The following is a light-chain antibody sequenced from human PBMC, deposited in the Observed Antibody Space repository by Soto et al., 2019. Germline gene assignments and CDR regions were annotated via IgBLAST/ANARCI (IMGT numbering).Light chain of an antibody. V-gene: IGKV3-15*01. CDR3: QQYNNWPYWT. CDR1: QSVSSN. CDR2: GAS. Sequence: EIVMTQSPATLSVSPGERATLSCRASQSVSSNLAWYQQKPGQAPRLLIYGASTRATGIPARFSGSGSGTDFSLTISSLQSEAFAVYYCQQYNNWPYWTFGQGTKVEFK. J-gene: IGKJ1*01.